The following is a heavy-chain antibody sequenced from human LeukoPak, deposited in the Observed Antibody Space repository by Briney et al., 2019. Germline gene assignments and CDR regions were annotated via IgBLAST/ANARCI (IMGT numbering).Heavy chain of an antibody. CDR3: ARGGHLVCLGGGAAFDI. Sequence: ASVKVSCKASGYTFTSYYMHWVRQAPGQGLEWMGIINPSGGSTSYAQKFQGRVTMTTDTSTSTAHMELRSLRSYDTAVYYCARGGHLVCLGGGAAFDIGGKGKMVTVSS. CDR1: GYTFTSYY. CDR2: INPSGGST. J-gene: IGHJ3*02. D-gene: IGHD3-10*02. V-gene: IGHV1-46*01.